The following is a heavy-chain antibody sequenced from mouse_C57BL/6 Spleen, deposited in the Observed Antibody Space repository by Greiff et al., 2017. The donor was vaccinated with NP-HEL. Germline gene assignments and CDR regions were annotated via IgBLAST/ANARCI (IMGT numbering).Heavy chain of an antibody. CDR1: GYAFTNYL. CDR2: INPGSGGT. CDR3: ARRATVAYYFDY. Sequence: VQLQQSGAELVRPGTSVKVSCKASGYAFTNYLIEWVKQRPGQGLEWIGVINPGSGGTNYNEKFKGKATLTADKSSSTAYMQLSRLTSEDSAVYFCARRATVAYYFDYWGQGTTLTVSS. V-gene: IGHV1-54*01. J-gene: IGHJ2*01. D-gene: IGHD1-1*01.